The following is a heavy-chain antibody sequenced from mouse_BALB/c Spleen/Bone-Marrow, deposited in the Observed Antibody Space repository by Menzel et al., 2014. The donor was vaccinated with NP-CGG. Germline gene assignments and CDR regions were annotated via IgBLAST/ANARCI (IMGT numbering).Heavy chain of an antibody. D-gene: IGHD2-12*01. CDR3: ASYRYGWYFDV. Sequence: EVQLQQSGAEPVKLGASVKLSCTASGLNIKDTYMHWVKQRPEQGLEWIGRIDPANGNTKYDPKFQGKATITADTSSNTAHLQLNSLTSEDTAVYYCASYRYGWYFDVWGAGTTVTVSS. V-gene: IGHV14-3*02. CDR1: GLNIKDTY. CDR2: IDPANGNT. J-gene: IGHJ1*01.